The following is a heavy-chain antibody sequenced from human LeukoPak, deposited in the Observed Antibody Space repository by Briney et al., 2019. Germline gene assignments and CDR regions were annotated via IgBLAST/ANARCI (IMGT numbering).Heavy chain of an antibody. D-gene: IGHD1-26*01. CDR1: GGSISSSSYY. CDR3: ARHMELHNWFDP. V-gene: IGHV4-39*01. Sequence: PSETLSLTCTVSGGSISSSSYYWGWIRQPPGKGLEWIGSAYYSGSTYHNPSLKSRVTISVDTSKNQFSLKLSSVTAADTAVYYCARHMELHNWFDPWGQGTLVTVSS. CDR2: AYYSGST. J-gene: IGHJ5*02.